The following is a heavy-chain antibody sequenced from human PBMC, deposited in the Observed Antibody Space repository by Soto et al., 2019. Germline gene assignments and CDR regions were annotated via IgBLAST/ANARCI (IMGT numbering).Heavy chain of an antibody. V-gene: IGHV1-69*13. CDR3: VKSPASIKTFDY. CDR2: IIPIFGTA. D-gene: IGHD2-2*01. Sequence: SVKVSCKASGGTLSSYAISWVRQAPGQGLEWMGGIIPIFGTANYAQKFQGRVTITADESTSTAYMELRSLRAEDTAIYYCVKSPASIKTFDYWGQGTLVTVSS. CDR1: GGTLSSYA. J-gene: IGHJ4*02.